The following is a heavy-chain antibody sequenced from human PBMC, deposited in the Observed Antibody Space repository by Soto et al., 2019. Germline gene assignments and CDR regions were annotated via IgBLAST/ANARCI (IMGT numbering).Heavy chain of an antibody. CDR1: GFTFSNYG. CDR3: ARDIESVTAKHFFYYYAMDV. D-gene: IGHD2-8*01. J-gene: IGHJ6*02. CDR2: VSANNGHT. V-gene: IGHV1-18*01. Sequence: QGQLVQSGAEVKKPGASVKLSCKASGFTFSNYGLNWVRQAPGQGLERMGWVSANNGHTNYAQNLQGRVSMTTDTSPSTAYMELRGLTFDDTAVYYCARDIESVTAKHFFYYYAMDVWGQGTTVTVSS.